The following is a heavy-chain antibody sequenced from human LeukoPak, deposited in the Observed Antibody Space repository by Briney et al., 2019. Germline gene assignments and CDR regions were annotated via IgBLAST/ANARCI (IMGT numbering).Heavy chain of an antibody. CDR2: INHNGNVN. CDR3: ARGGGLDV. Sequence: GGSLRLSCAASGFTFSSYWMNWARQAPGKGLGWVASINHNGNVNYYVDSVKGRFTISRDNAKNSLYLQMSNLRAEDTAVYFCARGGGLDVWGQGTTVTVSS. D-gene: IGHD3-16*01. V-gene: IGHV3-7*03. CDR1: GFTFSSYW. J-gene: IGHJ6*02.